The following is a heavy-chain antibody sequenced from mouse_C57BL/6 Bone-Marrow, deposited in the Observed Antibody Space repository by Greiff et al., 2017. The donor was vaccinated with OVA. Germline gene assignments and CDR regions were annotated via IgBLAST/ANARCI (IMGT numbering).Heavy chain of an antibody. V-gene: IGHV5-17*01. J-gene: IGHJ3*01. Sequence: EVKLMESGGGLVKPGGSLKLSCAASGFTFSDYGMHWVRQAPEKGLEWVAYISRGSSTIYYADTVKGRFTIPRDNAKNTLFLQMTSLRAEDTAMYYGAKDGYFLAWFAYWGQGTLVTVSA. CDR3: AKDGYFLAWFAY. D-gene: IGHD2-3*01. CDR1: GFTFSDYG. CDR2: ISRGSSTI.